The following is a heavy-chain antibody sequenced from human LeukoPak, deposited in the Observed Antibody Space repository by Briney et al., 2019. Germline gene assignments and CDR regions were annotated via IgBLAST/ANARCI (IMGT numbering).Heavy chain of an antibody. CDR2: IYYSGST. CDR3: ARRIVGAIAP. D-gene: IGHD1-26*01. CDR1: GGSISSYY. Sequence: SETLSLTCTVSGGSISSYYWSWIRQPPGKGLEWIGYIYYSGSTNYNPSLKSRVTISVDTSKNQFSLKLSSVTAADTAVYYCARRIVGAIAPWGQGTLVTVCS. V-gene: IGHV4-59*01. J-gene: IGHJ5*02.